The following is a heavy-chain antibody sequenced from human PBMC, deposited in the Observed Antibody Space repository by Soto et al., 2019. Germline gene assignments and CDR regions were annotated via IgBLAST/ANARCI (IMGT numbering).Heavy chain of an antibody. CDR1: GFTFSSYG. CDR3: AKSGLVGATWVDY. CDR2: ISFDGSSK. Sequence: QVQLVESGGGVVQPGGSLRLSCAASGFTFSSYGMHWVRQAPGKGLEWVAVISFDGSSKYYADSVKGRFTISRDNSKSTLYLQMNSLRAEDTAVYYCAKSGLVGATWVDYWGQGTLVTVSS. V-gene: IGHV3-30*18. J-gene: IGHJ4*02. D-gene: IGHD1-26*01.